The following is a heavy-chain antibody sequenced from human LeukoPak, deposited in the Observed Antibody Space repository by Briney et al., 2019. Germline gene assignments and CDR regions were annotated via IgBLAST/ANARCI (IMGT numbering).Heavy chain of an antibody. J-gene: IGHJ3*02. V-gene: IGHV4-39*07. D-gene: IGHD3-22*01. CDR3: ARGPYSYDSSGAFDI. CDR1: GGSISSSSYY. CDR2: IYYSGST. Sequence: SETLSLTCTVSGGSISSSSYYWGWIRQPPGKGLEWIGSIYYSGSTNYNPSLKSRVTISVDTSKNQFSLKLSSVTAADTAVYFCARGPYSYDSSGAFDIWGQGTMVTVSS.